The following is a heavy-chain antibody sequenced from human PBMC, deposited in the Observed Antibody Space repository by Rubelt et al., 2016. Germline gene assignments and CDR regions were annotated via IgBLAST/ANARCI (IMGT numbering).Heavy chain of an antibody. CDR3: AKHSYWYFDL. V-gene: IGHV4-59*08. J-gene: IGHJ2*01. CDR1: DGSISSYY. Sequence: QVQLQESGPGLVKPSETLSLTCTVSDGSISSYYWSWIRQPPGKGLEWIGYIYYSGTTNYNPSFRSRVTISVDTSKNQFSLKLSSVTAADTAVYYCAKHSYWYFDLWGRGTLVTVSS. CDR2: IYYSGTT.